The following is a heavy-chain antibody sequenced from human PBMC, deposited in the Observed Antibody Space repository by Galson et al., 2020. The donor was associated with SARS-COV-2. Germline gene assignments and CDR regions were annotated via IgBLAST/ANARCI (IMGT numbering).Heavy chain of an antibody. J-gene: IGHJ4*02. CDR2: VTAGGSIT. D-gene: IGHD4-17*01. V-gene: IGHV3-23*01. CDR3: AEDQGNDYGDQLDY. CDR1: GFTFSRYA. Sequence: GESLKISCAGSGFTFSRYAMSWVRQDPGKGLEWVSSVTAGGSITYHADTVKGRFTSSRDNSKNTLYLQMNSLRVEDTALYYCAEDQGNDYGDQLDYWGQGTLVSVSS.